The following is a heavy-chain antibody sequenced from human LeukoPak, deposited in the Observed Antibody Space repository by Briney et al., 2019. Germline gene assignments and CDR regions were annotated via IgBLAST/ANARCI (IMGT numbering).Heavy chain of an antibody. V-gene: IGHV4-59*01. CDR3: AREGYYDFWSGYYSGYYYGMDV. Sequence: SETLSLTCTVSGGSISSYYWSWIRQPPGKGLGWIGYIYYSGSTNYNPSLKSRVTISVDTSKNQFSLKLSSVTAADTAVYYCAREGYYDFWSGYYSGYYYGMDVWGQGTTVTVSS. CDR1: GGSISSYY. J-gene: IGHJ6*02. CDR2: IYYSGST. D-gene: IGHD3-3*01.